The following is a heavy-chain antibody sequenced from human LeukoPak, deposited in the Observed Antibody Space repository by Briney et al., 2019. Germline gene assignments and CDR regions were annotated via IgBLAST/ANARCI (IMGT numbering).Heavy chain of an antibody. CDR3: AHRWAWGPIDY. Sequence: ESGPTLVKPTQTLTLTCTFSGFSLGSSGVAVGWIRQPPGKALEWLALIYWDDDKRYSPSLKSRLTITKDTSKSQVVLTMTNMDPVDTATYYCAHRWAWGPIDYWGQGTLVTVSS. CDR1: GFSLGSSGVA. CDR2: IYWDDDK. J-gene: IGHJ4*02. V-gene: IGHV2-5*02. D-gene: IGHD7-27*01.